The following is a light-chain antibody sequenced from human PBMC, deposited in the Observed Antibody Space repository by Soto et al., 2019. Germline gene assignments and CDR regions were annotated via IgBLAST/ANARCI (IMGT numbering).Light chain of an antibody. V-gene: IGKV3-11*01. CDR1: QDISTL. CDR3: QQRSNGPPIT. CDR2: AAS. Sequence: IVLTQSPATLSLSPGERATLSCRASQDISTLLAWYQQKPXXPXRLLIYAASTRATGIPARFSGSGSGTDFTLTISSLEPEDDAVYYCQQRSNGPPITFG. J-gene: IGKJ5*01.